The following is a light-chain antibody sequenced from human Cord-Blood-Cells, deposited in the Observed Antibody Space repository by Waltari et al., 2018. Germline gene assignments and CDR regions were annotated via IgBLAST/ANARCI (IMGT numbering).Light chain of an antibody. CDR3: SSYTSSSTWV. J-gene: IGLJ3*02. CDR2: DVS. Sequence: QSALTQPASVSGSPGQSITISCTGTSSDVGGYNYVSWYHQHPGKAPKLMIYDVSKRPSGVSNRFSGSKSGNTVSLTISGLQAEDEADYYCSSYTSSSTWVFGGGTKLTVL. CDR1: SSDVGGYNY. V-gene: IGLV2-14*01.